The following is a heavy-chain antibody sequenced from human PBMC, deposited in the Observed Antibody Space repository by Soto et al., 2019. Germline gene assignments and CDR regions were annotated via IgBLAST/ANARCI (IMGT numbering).Heavy chain of an antibody. D-gene: IGHD6-6*01. V-gene: IGHV3-21*01. CDR3: ARGRGIAARPGPPRYYYGMDV. CDR1: GFTFSSYS. CDR2: ISSSSSYI. J-gene: IGHJ6*02. Sequence: SLRLSCAASGFTFSSYSMNWVRQAPGKGLEWVSSISSSSSYIYYADSVKGRFTISRDNAKNSLYLQMNSLRAEDTAVYYCARGRGIAARPGPPRYYYGMDVWGQGTTVTVSS.